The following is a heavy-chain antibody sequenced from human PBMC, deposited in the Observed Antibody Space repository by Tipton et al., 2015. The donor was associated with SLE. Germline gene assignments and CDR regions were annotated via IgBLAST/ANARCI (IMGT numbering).Heavy chain of an antibody. J-gene: IGHJ4*02. D-gene: IGHD3-22*01. CDR1: GVFFSGYS. V-gene: IGHV4-39*07. CDR3: ARDEYRYDTTGYHLLGHFDF. Sequence: TLSLTCTVYGVFFSGYSWGWIRQPPGKGLEWVGTVYYTGNTFYNPSLKSRVTISVDTSKNQFSLNLSSVTAADTAVYYCARDEYRYDTTGYHLLGHFDFWGQGTLVTVSS. CDR2: VYYTGNT.